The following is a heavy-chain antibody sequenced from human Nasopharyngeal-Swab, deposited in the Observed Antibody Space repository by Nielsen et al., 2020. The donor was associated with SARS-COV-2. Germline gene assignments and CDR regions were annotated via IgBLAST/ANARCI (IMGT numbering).Heavy chain of an antibody. D-gene: IGHD3-10*01. CDR2: IYYSGST. J-gene: IGHJ4*02. V-gene: IGHV4-59*13. CDR3: ARELGARNLYFDS. Sequence: PGKGLEWIGYIYYSGSTNYNPSLKSRVTISVDTSKNQFSLKLSSVTAADTAVYYCARELGARNLYFDSWDQATLVTVSS.